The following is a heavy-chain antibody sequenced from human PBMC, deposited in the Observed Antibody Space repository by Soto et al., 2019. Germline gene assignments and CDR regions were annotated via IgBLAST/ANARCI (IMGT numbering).Heavy chain of an antibody. CDR1: GGSISSYY. CDR2: IYYSGST. J-gene: IGHJ6*03. V-gene: IGHV4-59*01. CDR3: ARSYRRYCSGGSCYSSYYYYMDV. D-gene: IGHD2-15*01. Sequence: QVQLQESGPGLVKPSETLSLTCTVSGGSISSYYWSWIRQPPGKGLEWIGYIYYSGSTNYNPSLKSRVTRSVDKSKNQFSLKLSSVTAADTAVYYCARSYRRYCSGGSCYSSYYYYMDVWGKGTTVTVSS.